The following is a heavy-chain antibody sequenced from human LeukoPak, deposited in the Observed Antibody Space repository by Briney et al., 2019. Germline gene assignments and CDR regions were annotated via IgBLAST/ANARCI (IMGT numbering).Heavy chain of an antibody. CDR2: MNQDGSRK. J-gene: IGHJ4*02. V-gene: IGHV3-7*01. CDR3: TRDSQGSGTYSTDH. CDR1: GFTFSSSW. D-gene: IGHD3-10*01. Sequence: GGSPRLSCVASGFTFSSSWMSWVRQGPGKGPEWVANMNQDGSRKFYVDSVEGRFTISRDNAKNSLFLEMNGLRDEDTAVYYCTRDSQGSGTYSTDHWGQGTLVTVSS.